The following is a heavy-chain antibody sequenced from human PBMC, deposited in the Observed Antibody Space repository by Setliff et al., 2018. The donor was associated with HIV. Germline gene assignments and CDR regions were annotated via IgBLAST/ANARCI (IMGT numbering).Heavy chain of an antibody. D-gene: IGHD3-16*02. CDR2: IHHSGSD. V-gene: IGHV4-38-2*01. CDR1: GYSISDGYY. Sequence: SETLSLTCAVSGYSISDGYYWGWIRQPPGKGPEWIGSIHHSGSDHFNPSLKSRVAMSVDTSENQFSLTLSSVTAADTAVYYCARAYYDSVWGSHRYRFYYFDYWGQGSLVTVSS. J-gene: IGHJ4*02. CDR3: ARAYYDSVWGSHRYRFYYFDY.